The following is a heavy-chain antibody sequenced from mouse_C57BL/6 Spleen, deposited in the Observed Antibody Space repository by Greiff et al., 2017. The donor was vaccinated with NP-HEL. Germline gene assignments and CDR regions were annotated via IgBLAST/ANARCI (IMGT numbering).Heavy chain of an antibody. V-gene: IGHV1-66*01. CDR1: GYSFTSYY. CDR2: IYPGSGNT. D-gene: IGHD2-2*01. Sequence: VQLQESGPELVKPGASVKISCKASGYSFTSYYIHWVKQRPGQGLEWIGWIYPGSGNTKYNEKFKGKATLPADTSSSTAYMQLSSLTSEDSAVYYCARRIGLPGYCDVWGTGTTVTVSS. CDR3: ARRIGLPGYCDV. J-gene: IGHJ1*03.